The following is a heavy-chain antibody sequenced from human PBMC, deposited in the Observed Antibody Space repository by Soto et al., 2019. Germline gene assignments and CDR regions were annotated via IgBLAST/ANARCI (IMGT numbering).Heavy chain of an antibody. D-gene: IGHD3-10*01. V-gene: IGHV4-59*01. CDR3: ARVSPFMVRGVIVKPIDY. CDR1: GGSISSYY. CDR2: IYYSGST. J-gene: IGHJ4*02. Sequence: SETLSLTCTVSGGSISSYYWSWIRQPPGKGLEWIGYIYYSGSTNYNPSLKSRVTISVDTSKNQFSLKLSSVTAADTAVYYCARVSPFMVRGVIVKPIDYWGQGTLVTVSS.